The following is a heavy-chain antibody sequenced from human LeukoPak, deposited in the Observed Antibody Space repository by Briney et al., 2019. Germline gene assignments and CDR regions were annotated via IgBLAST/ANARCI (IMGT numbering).Heavy chain of an antibody. Sequence: VASVKVSCXASGGTFSSYAISWVRQAPRQGLEWMAGIIPIFGTANYAQKFQGRVTITADESTSTAYMELSSLRSEDTAVYYCASGFWSGYPQNHFDYWGQGTLVTVSS. J-gene: IGHJ4*02. CDR3: ASGFWSGYPQNHFDY. CDR1: GGTFSSYA. D-gene: IGHD3-3*01. V-gene: IGHV1-69*13. CDR2: IIPIFGTA.